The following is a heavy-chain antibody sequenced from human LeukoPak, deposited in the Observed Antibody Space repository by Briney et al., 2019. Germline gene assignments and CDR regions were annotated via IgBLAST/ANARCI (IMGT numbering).Heavy chain of an antibody. CDR2: ISSSGSTI. V-gene: IGHV3-48*03. J-gene: IGHJ4*02. CDR3: ARGGEGDGYNYGGLDY. Sequence: GGSLRLFCAASGFTFSSYEMNWVRQAPGKGLEWVSYISSSGSTIYYADSVKGRFTISRDNAKNSLYLQMNSLRAEDTAVYYCARGGEGDGYNYGGLDYWGQGTLVTVSS. CDR1: GFTFSSYE. D-gene: IGHD5-24*01.